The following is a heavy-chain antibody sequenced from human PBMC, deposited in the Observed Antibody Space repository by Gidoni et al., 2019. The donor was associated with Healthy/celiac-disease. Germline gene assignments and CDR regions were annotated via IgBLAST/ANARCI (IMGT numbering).Heavy chain of an antibody. CDR1: GFTFDDYA. V-gene: IGHV3-9*01. D-gene: IGHD2-2*02. CDR3: AKDSYYCSSTSCYTVRYFDY. CDR2: ISWNSGSI. J-gene: IGHJ4*02. Sequence: EVQLVESGGGLVQPGRSLRLSCAASGFTFDDYAMHWVRQAPGKGLEWVSGISWNSGSIGYADSVKGRFTISRDNAKNSLYLQMNSLRAEDTALYYCAKDSYYCSSTSCYTVRYFDYWGQGTLVTVSS.